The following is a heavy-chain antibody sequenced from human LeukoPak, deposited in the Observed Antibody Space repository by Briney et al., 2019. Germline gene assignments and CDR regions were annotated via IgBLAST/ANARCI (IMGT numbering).Heavy chain of an antibody. CDR1: GYTFTSYD. CDR2: MNPNSGNT. V-gene: IGHV1-8*01. CDR3: ARAITYYDILTGYPIGDYYMDV. Sequence: GASVKVSCKASGYTFTSYDINWVRQATGQGREWMGWMNPNSGNTGYAQKLQGRVTMTRNTSISTAYMELSSLRSEDTAVYYCARAITYYDILTGYPIGDYYMDVWGKGTTVTVSS. D-gene: IGHD3-9*01. J-gene: IGHJ6*03.